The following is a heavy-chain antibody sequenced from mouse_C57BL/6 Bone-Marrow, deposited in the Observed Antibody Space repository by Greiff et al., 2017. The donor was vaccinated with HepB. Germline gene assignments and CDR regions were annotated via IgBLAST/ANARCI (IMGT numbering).Heavy chain of an antibody. D-gene: IGHD2-3*01. CDR3: ARWPDGYLWSAY. CDR2: IYPGDGDT. CDR1: GYAFSSYW. J-gene: IGHJ3*01. Sequence: QVQLQQSGAELVKPGASVKISCKASGYAFSSYWMNWVKQRPGKGLEWIGQIYPGDGDTNYNGKFKGKATLTADKSSSTAYMQLSSLTSEDSAVYFCARWPDGYLWSAYWGQGTLVTVSA. V-gene: IGHV1-80*01.